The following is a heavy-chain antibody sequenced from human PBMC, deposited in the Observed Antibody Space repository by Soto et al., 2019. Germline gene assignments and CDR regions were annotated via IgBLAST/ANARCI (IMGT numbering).Heavy chain of an antibody. CDR1: GYTFTGYY. CDR3: AREHGYRYGPYYYGMEV. CDR2: INPNSGGT. D-gene: IGHD5-18*01. J-gene: IGHJ6*02. V-gene: IGHV1-2*04. Sequence: ASVKVSCKASGYTFTGYYMHWVRQAPGQGLEWMGWINPNSGGTNYAQKFQGWVTMTRDTSISTAYMELSRLRSDDTAVYYCAREHGYRYGPYYYGMEVWGQGTTVTVSS.